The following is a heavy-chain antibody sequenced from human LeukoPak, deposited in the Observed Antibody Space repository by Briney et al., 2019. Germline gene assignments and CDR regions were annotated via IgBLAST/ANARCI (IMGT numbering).Heavy chain of an antibody. Sequence: GASVKVSCKASGGTFSSYAISWVRQAPGQGLEWMGWINPNSGGTNYAQKFQGWVTMTRDTSISTAYMELSRLRSDDTAAYYCARAGTVEMTPLDYWGQGTLVTVSS. J-gene: IGHJ4*02. V-gene: IGHV1-2*04. D-gene: IGHD5-24*01. CDR2: INPNSGGT. CDR3: ARAGTVEMTPLDY. CDR1: GGTFSSYA.